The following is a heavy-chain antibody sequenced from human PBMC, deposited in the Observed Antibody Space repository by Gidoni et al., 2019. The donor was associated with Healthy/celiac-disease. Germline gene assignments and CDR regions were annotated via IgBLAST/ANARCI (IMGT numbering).Heavy chain of an antibody. Sequence: QLQLQESGPGLVKPSETLSLTCTVSGGSISSSSYYWGWIRQPPGKGLEWIGSIYYSGSTYYNPSLKSRVTISVDTSKNQFSLKLSSVTAADTAVYYCARRSIGYCSSTSCWRGWFDPWGQGTLVTVSS. CDR1: GGSISSSSYY. J-gene: IGHJ5*02. CDR2: IYYSGST. D-gene: IGHD2-2*01. CDR3: ARRSIGYCSSTSCWRGWFDP. V-gene: IGHV4-39*01.